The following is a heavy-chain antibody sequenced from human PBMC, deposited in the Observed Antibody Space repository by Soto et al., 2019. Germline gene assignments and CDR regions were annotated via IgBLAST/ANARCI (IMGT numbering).Heavy chain of an antibody. CDR1: GFTFSAYW. V-gene: IGHV3-7*01. CDR3: SGSLDY. J-gene: IGHJ4*02. D-gene: IGHD2-15*01. Sequence: PGGSLRLSCAASGFTFSAYWMDWVRQAPGKGLEWVANINQDGSEKHYVDSVKGRFTISTDNAKNSLYLQMSSLTAEDSALYYCSGSLDYWGQGALVTVSS. CDR2: INQDGSEK.